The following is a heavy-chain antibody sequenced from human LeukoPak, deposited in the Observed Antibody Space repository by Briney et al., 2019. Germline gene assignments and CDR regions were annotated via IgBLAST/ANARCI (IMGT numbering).Heavy chain of an antibody. V-gene: IGHV4-39*07. CDR1: GGSISSSSYY. Sequence: SETLSLTCTVSGGSISSSSYYWGWIRQPPGKGLEWIGSIYYSGSTYYNPSLKSRVTISVDTSKNQFSLKLSSVTAADTAVYYCARDMNPLVGATPFDPWGQGTLVTVSS. CDR3: ARDMNPLVGATPFDP. CDR2: IYYSGST. J-gene: IGHJ5*02. D-gene: IGHD1-26*01.